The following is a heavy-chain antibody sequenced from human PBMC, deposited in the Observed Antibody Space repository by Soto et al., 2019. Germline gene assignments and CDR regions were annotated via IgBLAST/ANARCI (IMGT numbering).Heavy chain of an antibody. CDR3: ARVGAPELPSYYYYGMDV. V-gene: IGHV6-1*01. Sequence: SQTLSLTCAISGDSVSSNSAAWNWIRQSPSRGLEWLGRTYYRSKWYNDYAVSVKSRITINPDTSKNQFPLQLNSVTPEDTAVYYCARVGAPELPSYYYYGMDVWGQGTTVTVSS. D-gene: IGHD1-7*01. CDR1: GDSVSSNSAA. CDR2: TYYRSKWYN. J-gene: IGHJ6*02.